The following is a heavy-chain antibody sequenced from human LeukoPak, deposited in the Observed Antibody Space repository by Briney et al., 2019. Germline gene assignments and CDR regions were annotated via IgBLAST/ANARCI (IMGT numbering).Heavy chain of an antibody. CDR1: GGSISSYY. V-gene: IGHV4-59*01. J-gene: IGHJ4*02. CDR2: IYYSGST. CDR3: ARDRAGYDSSGYYLWTFDY. Sequence: SETLSLTCTVSGGSISSYYWSWIRQPPGKGLEWIGYIYYSGSTNYNPSLKSRVTISVDTSKNQFSLKLSSVTAEDTAVYYCARDRAGYDSSGYYLWTFDYWGQGTLVTVSS. D-gene: IGHD3-22*01.